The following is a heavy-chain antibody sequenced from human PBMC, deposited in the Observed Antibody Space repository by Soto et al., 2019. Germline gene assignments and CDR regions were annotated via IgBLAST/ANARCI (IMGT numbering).Heavy chain of an antibody. D-gene: IGHD3-22*01. V-gene: IGHV3-23*01. CDR2: FSAGGDYR. CDR3: AREARYDRGVYHYEGIDY. CDR1: GFSFSDYS. J-gene: IGHJ4*02. Sequence: EVQLLHSGGGLAQPGGSLTLSCAASGFSFSDYSMNWVRRAPGKGLEWVSAFSAGGDYRHYADSVKGRFTISRDNSKNTLVLQMNSLRAEDTARYYCAREARYDRGVYHYEGIDYWGQGTLVTVSS.